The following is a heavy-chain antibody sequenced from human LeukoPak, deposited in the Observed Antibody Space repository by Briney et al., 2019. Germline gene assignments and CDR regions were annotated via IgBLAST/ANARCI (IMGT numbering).Heavy chain of an antibody. CDR2: INGDGSTT. D-gene: IGHD2-21*01. J-gene: IGHJ4*02. CDR3: ARSGGGYWDS. V-gene: IGHV3-74*01. Sequence: GGSLRLSCAASGFTFSASWMHWVRRAPGKGLVWVSRINGDGSTTDYADSVKGRFTISRDNAKNTLYLQMNSLRAEDTAVYYCARSGGGYWDSWGQGTLVTVSS. CDR1: GFTFSASW.